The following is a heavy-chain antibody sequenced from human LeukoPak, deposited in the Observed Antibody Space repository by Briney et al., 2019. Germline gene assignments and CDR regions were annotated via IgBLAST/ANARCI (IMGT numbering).Heavy chain of an antibody. CDR3: ARDRGTVSGSYVDAFGI. CDR1: KFTFSSYR. D-gene: IGHD3-16*01. V-gene: IGHV3-21*01. J-gene: IGHJ3*02. CDR2: ISSSDRYI. Sequence: GGSLRLSCAASKFTFSSYRMNWVRQAPGKGLEWVSSISSSDRYIFYADSVKGRFTISRDNVKNSLYLQMNSLRAEDTAVYYCARDRGTVSGSYVDAFGIWGQGTMVTVSS.